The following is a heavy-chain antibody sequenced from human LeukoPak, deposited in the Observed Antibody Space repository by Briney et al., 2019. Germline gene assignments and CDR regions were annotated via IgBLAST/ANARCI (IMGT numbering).Heavy chain of an antibody. D-gene: IGHD3-10*01. Sequence: GGSLRLSCAVSGITLSNYGMSWVRQAPGKGLEWVAGISDSGGRTNYADSVKGRFTISRDNSKSTLYLQMTSLRVEDTAIYYCARGFSAFDYWGQGTLVTVSS. CDR3: ARGFSAFDY. J-gene: IGHJ4*02. CDR2: ISDSGGRT. CDR1: GITLSNYG. V-gene: IGHV3-23*01.